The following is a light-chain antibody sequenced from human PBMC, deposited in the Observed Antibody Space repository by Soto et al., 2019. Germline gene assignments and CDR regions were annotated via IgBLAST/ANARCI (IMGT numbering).Light chain of an antibody. CDR2: DVN. CDR1: NSDFGGYNY. CDR3: SSYAGSTTFDV. J-gene: IGLJ1*01. Sequence: QSVLTQPPSASGSPGQSVAISCTGTNSDFGGYNYVSWYRQHPGKAPKLMIYDVNKRPSGVPDRFSGSKSGNTASLTVSGLQAEDEADYYCSSYAGSTTFDVFGTGTKVTVL. V-gene: IGLV2-8*01.